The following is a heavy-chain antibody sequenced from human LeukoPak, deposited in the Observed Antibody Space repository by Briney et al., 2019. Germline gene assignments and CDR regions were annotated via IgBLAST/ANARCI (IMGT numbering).Heavy chain of an antibody. CDR2: IYYSGST. V-gene: IGHV4-59*08. CDR3: ARIPDYYDSSGYYGLYWFDP. D-gene: IGHD3-22*01. J-gene: IGHJ5*02. CDR1: GGSISSYY. Sequence: SETLSLTCTVSGGSISSYYWSWIRQPPGKGLEWIGYIYYSGSTNYNPSLKSRVTISVDTSKNQFSLKLSSVTAADTAVYYCARIPDYYDSSGYYGLYWFDPWGQGTLVTVSS.